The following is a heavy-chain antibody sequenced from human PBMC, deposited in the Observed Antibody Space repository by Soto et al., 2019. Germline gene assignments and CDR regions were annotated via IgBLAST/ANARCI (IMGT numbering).Heavy chain of an antibody. V-gene: IGHV1-2*02. CDR3: ARGYGSSPNMELRFGMDV. CDR1: GYILTGYS. CDR2: IDPNSGAT. J-gene: IGHJ6*02. D-gene: IGHD5-18*01. Sequence: QVYLVQSGAEVRRPGASVKVSCTAFGYILTGYSLHCVRQAPGQGLEWMGRIDPNSGATNSAERFHGRVSMTRDTSISAAYLELSSLRSDDTAVYYCARGYGSSPNMELRFGMDVWGQGTTISVSS.